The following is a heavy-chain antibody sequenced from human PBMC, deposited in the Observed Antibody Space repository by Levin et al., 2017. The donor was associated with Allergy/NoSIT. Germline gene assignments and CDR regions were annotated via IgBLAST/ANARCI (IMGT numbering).Heavy chain of an antibody. CDR3: ARDAAPDYGDYYPLDY. J-gene: IGHJ4*02. CDR2: ISYDGSNK. Sequence: GGSLRLSCAASGFTFSSYAMHWVRQAPGKGLEWVAVISYDGSNKYYADSVKGRFTISRDNSKNTLYLQMNSLRAEDTAVYYCARDAAPDYGDYYPLDYWGQGTLVTVSS. CDR1: GFTFSSYA. V-gene: IGHV3-30*04. D-gene: IGHD4-17*01.